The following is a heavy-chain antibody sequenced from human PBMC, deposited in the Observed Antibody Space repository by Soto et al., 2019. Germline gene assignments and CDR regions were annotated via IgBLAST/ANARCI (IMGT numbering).Heavy chain of an antibody. Sequence: QVQLQQWGAGLLKPSETLSLTCAVYGGSFSGYYWSWIRQPPGKGLEWIGEINHSGSTNYNPSLKSRLTISVDTSKNQFSLKLSSVTAADTAVYYCARGPNCSGGSCYFSAIDYWGQGTLVTVSS. D-gene: IGHD2-15*01. CDR2: INHSGST. V-gene: IGHV4-34*01. J-gene: IGHJ4*02. CDR1: GGSFSGYY. CDR3: ARGPNCSGGSCYFSAIDY.